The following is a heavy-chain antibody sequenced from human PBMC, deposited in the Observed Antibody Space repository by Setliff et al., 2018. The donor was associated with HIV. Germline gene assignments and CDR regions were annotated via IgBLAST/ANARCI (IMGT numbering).Heavy chain of an antibody. D-gene: IGHD1-1*01. V-gene: IGHV4-34*01. Sequence: PSETLSLTCAVYGGSFRGYYWSWIRQPPGKGLEWIGEINHSGSTNYNPSLKSRVTISVDTSKNQFSLKLSSVTAADTAVYYCAQLGMVDDFDYWGQGTLVTVSS. J-gene: IGHJ4*02. CDR1: GGSFRGYY. CDR3: AQLGMVDDFDY. CDR2: INHSGST.